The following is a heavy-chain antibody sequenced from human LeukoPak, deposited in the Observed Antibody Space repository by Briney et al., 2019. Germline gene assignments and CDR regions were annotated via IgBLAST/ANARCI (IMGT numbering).Heavy chain of an antibody. D-gene: IGHD2-21*01. Sequence: PSQTLSLTCNVSGGSITSNNYFWGWIRQPPGEGLEWIGYIRYNGGAYYNPSLQSRATMSVDTSKNQFSLRLSSVTAPDTAIYYCAREVIAPADSDAFDIWGQGTMVTVS. CDR3: AREVIAPADSDAFDI. CDR1: GGSITSNNYF. V-gene: IGHV4-30-4*01. CDR2: IRYNGGA. J-gene: IGHJ3*02.